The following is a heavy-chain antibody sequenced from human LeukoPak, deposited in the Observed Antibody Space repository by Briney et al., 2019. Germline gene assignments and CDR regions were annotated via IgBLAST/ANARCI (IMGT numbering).Heavy chain of an antibody. Sequence: GGSLRLSCVASGFTFSSYAMSWVRQAPGKGLEWVSAISGSGGSTYYADSVKGRFTISRDNSKNTLYLQMNSLRAEDTAVYYCAKESGYSYGSLLDYWGQGTLVAVSS. CDR1: GFTFSSYA. V-gene: IGHV3-23*01. CDR3: AKESGYSYGSLLDY. CDR2: ISGSGGST. D-gene: IGHD5-18*01. J-gene: IGHJ4*02.